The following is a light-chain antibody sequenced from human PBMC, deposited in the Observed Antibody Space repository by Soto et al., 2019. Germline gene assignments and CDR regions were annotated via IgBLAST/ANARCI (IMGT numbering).Light chain of an antibody. CDR1: SSDVGGYNY. CDR3: SSYPSSRLYV. V-gene: IGLV2-14*01. CDR2: DVS. J-gene: IGLJ1*01. Sequence: QSALTQPASVSGSPGQSITISCTGTSSDVGGYNYVSWYQQHPGKAPKLMIYDVSNRPSGVSNRYSGSKSGNTASLTISGLQPEDEADYYCSSYPSSRLYVSGTGPKLTFL.